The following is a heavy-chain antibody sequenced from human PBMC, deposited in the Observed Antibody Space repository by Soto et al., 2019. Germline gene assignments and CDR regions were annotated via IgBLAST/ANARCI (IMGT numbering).Heavy chain of an antibody. CDR2: IYYSGTT. J-gene: IGHJ4*02. D-gene: IGHD2-15*01. Sequence: SETLSLTCSVSGGSISSSSYFWGWIRQPPGKGLEWIGSIYYSGTTSYNPSLKSRVTISGDTSKSQFSLRLSSVTAADTAVYYCARSGVVLAATFDYWGQGSLVTVSS. V-gene: IGHV4-39*01. CDR1: GGSISSSSYF. CDR3: ARSGVVLAATFDY.